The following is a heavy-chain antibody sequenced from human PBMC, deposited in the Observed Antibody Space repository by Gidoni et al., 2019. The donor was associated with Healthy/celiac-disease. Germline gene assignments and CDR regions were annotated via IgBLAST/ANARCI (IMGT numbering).Heavy chain of an antibody. CDR1: WDRVSTNSAT. CDR3: ARDIVVVVAAEYYYYYGMDV. D-gene: IGHD2-15*01. CDR2: TYYRSKWYN. V-gene: IGHV6-1*01. Sequence: VQLQQSGPGLVKPSQPRSLTCAISWDRVSTNSATWTWISQSPSRGLEWLGRTYYRSKWYNDYAVSVKSRITINPDTSKNQFSLQLNSVTPEDTAVYYCARDIVVVVAAEYYYYYGMDVWGQGTTVTVSS. J-gene: IGHJ6*02.